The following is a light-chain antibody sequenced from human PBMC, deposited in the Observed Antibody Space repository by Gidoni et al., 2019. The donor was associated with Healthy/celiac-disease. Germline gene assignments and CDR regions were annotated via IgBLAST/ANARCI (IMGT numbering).Light chain of an antibody. Sequence: QSALTQPASVSGSPGQSITISCTGTSSDVGSYNLGSWYQQHPGKAPKLMIYEGSKRPSGVSNRVSGSKSGNTASLTIAGLQAEDEADYYCCSYAGSSTWVFGGGTKLTVL. CDR3: CSYAGSSTWV. V-gene: IGLV2-23*01. CDR2: EGS. J-gene: IGLJ3*02. CDR1: SSDVGSYNL.